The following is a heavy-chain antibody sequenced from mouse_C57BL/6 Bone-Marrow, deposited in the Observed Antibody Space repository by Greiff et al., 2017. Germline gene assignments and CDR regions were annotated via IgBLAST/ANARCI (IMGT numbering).Heavy chain of an antibody. V-gene: IGHV5-17*01. CDR1: GFTFSDYG. D-gene: IGHD2-3*01. CDR2: ISSGSSTI. CDR3: ARGGYYGFAY. Sequence: DVKLVESGGGLVKPGGSLKLSCAASGFTFSDYGMHWVRQAPEKGLEWVAYISSGSSTIYYADTVKGRFTISRDNAKNTLFLQMTSLRSEDTAMYYCARGGYYGFAYWGQGTLVTVSA. J-gene: IGHJ3*01.